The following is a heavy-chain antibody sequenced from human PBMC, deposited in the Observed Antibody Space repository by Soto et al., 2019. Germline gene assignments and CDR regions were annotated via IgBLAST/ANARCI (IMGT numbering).Heavy chain of an antibody. CDR1: GGSFSGYY. CDR3: ARGLYSSSWYIMGYYYGMDV. D-gene: IGHD6-13*01. CDR2: INHSGST. J-gene: IGHJ6*02. Sequence: QVQLQQWGAGLLKPSETLSLTCAVYGGSFSGYYWSWIRQPPGKGLEWIGEINHSGSTNYNPSLKRRVTISVDTSKNQFSLRLSAVTAADTAVYYCARGLYSSSWYIMGYYYGMDVWGQGTTVTVSS. V-gene: IGHV4-34*01.